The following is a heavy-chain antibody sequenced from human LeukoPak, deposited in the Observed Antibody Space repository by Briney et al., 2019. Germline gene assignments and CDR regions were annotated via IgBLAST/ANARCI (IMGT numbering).Heavy chain of an antibody. Sequence: PSETLSLTCAVSGYSISSSYYWGWIRQPPGKGLEWIGSIYYSGSTYYNPSLKSRVTISVDTSKNQFSLKLSSVTAADTAVYYCARSRLYSSSWYYFDYWGQGTLVTVSS. V-gene: IGHV4-38-2*01. CDR1: GYSISSSYY. J-gene: IGHJ4*02. D-gene: IGHD6-13*01. CDR2: IYYSGST. CDR3: ARSRLYSSSWYYFDY.